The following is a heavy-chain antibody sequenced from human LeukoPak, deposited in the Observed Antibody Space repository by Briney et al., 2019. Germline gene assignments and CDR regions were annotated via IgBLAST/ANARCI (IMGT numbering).Heavy chain of an antibody. CDR1: GFTFSSYS. Sequence: GGSLRLSCAASGFTFSSYSMNWVRQAPGKGLEWVSSISSSSSYIYYADSVKGRFTISRDNAKNSLYLQMNSLRAEDTAVYYCARGARNYGDYDGYYYYGMDVWGQGTTVTVSS. J-gene: IGHJ6*02. D-gene: IGHD4-17*01. CDR2: ISSSSSYI. CDR3: ARGARNYGDYDGYYYYGMDV. V-gene: IGHV3-21*01.